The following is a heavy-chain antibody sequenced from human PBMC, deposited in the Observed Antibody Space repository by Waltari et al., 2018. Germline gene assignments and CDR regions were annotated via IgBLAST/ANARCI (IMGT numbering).Heavy chain of an antibody. D-gene: IGHD2-15*01. J-gene: IGHJ6*03. V-gene: IGHV1-69*04. CDR2: IIPILGIA. Sequence: QVQLVQSGAEVKKPESSVKVSCKASGGTFSSYAISWVRQAPGQGLEWMGGIIPILGIANYAQKFQGRVTITADESTSTAYMELSSLRSEDTAVYYCARVQGPEGRYCSGGSCYTHYYYYMDVWGKGTTVTVSS. CDR3: ARVQGPEGRYCSGGSCYTHYYYYMDV. CDR1: GGTFSSYA.